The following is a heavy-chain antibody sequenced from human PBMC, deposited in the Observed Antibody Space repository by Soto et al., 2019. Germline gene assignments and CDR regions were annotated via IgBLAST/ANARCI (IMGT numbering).Heavy chain of an antibody. CDR3: ASPGVVVTAILVF. Sequence: QVQLVQSGAEVKKAGASVKISCKASGYTFTSYYIHWVRQAPGQEPEGMGIFNPNSGSANYAQKFRGRITMTRDTSTSTAYMELSGLRSEDTAVYYCASPGVVVTAILVFWCQRTLVTVSS. CDR2: FNPNSGSA. D-gene: IGHD2-21*02. V-gene: IGHV1-46*01. CDR1: GYTFTSYY. J-gene: IGHJ4*02.